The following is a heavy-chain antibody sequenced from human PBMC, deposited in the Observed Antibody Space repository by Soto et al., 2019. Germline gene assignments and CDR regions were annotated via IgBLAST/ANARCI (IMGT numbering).Heavy chain of an antibody. Sequence: SETLSLTCAVSGGSISSGGYSWSWIRQPPGKGLEWIGYIYHSGSTYYNPSLKSRVTISVDRSKNQFSLKLSSVTAADTAVYYCARVSYYDSSGYSFDYWGQGTLVTVSS. CDR2: IYHSGST. D-gene: IGHD3-22*01. CDR1: GGSISSGGYS. J-gene: IGHJ4*02. CDR3: ARVSYYDSSGYSFDY. V-gene: IGHV4-30-2*01.